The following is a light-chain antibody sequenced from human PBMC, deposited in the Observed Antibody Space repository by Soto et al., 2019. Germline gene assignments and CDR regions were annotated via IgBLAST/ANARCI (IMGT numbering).Light chain of an antibody. V-gene: IGLV2-8*01. CDR1: SSDVGGYNY. J-gene: IGLJ2*01. CDR3: ISYAGSNKPA. CDR2: DVN. Sequence: QSALTQPPSASGSPGQSVAISCSGTSSDVGGYNYVSWYQQHPGKAPKLMIYDVNKRPSGVPDRFSGSKSGNTASLTVSGLQAEDEADYYCISYAGSNKPAFGGGTTLTVL.